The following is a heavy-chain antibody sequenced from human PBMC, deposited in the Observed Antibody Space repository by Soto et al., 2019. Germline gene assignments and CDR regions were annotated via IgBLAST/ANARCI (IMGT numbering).Heavy chain of an antibody. CDR2: ISGSGGST. D-gene: IGHD2-2*01. Sequence: GGSLRLSCAASGFTFSSYAMSWVRQAPGKGLEWVSTISGSGGSTYYADSVKGRFTISRDNSKNTLYLQMNSLRAEDTAVYYCAKYGCSSTSCYFLHADAFDIWGQGTMVTVSS. V-gene: IGHV3-23*01. CDR3: AKYGCSSTSCYFLHADAFDI. CDR1: GFTFSSYA. J-gene: IGHJ3*02.